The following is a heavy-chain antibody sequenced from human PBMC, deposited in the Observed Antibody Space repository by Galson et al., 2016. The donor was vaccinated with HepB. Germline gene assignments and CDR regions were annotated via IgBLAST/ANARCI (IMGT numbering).Heavy chain of an antibody. J-gene: IGHJ4*02. CDR3: ARDRRRLPYYFDY. CDR2: IIPILGTT. Sequence: SVKVSCKASGGTFNSYAISWVRQAPGQGLEWMGGIIPILGTTNYAQKFQGRLSITADESTGTAYMELSSLRSDDTAVYYCARDRRRLPYYFDYWGQGTLVTVSP. V-gene: IGHV1-69*13. CDR1: GGTFNSYA.